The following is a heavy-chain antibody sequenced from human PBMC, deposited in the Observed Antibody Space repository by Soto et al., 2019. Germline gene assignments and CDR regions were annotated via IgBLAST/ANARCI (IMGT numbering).Heavy chain of an antibody. J-gene: IGHJ4*02. CDR3: TGEVASGY. Sequence: QVPLVESGGGVVQPGRSLRLSCAVSGFTVSSYGMHWVRQAPGKGLEWVAVISRDGGTKFYADSVKGRFTISKDNYRNTLFLEMNSLGGDEMAVYYCTGEVASGYWGQGTLVTVSS. V-gene: IGHV3-30*03. CDR2: ISRDGGTK. CDR1: GFTVSSYG. D-gene: IGHD2-8*02.